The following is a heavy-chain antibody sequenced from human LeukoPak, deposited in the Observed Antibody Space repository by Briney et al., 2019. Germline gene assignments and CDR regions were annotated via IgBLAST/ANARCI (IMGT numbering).Heavy chain of an antibody. D-gene: IGHD6-25*01. Sequence: PSETLSLTCTVSGGSISSYYWSWIRQPPGKGLEWIGYIYHSASTYYNPSLKSRVTISVDRSKNQFSLKLSSVTAADTAVYYCARDVIAAGHFDYWGQGTLVTVSS. J-gene: IGHJ4*02. CDR1: GGSISSYY. CDR2: IYHSAST. CDR3: ARDVIAAGHFDY. V-gene: IGHV4-59*12.